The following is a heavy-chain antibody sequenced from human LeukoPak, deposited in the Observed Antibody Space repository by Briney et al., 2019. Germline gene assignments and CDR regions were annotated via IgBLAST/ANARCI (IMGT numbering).Heavy chain of an antibody. CDR3: AKRGVVIRVILVGFHKEAYYFDS. J-gene: IGHJ4*02. V-gene: IGHV4-59*08. CDR2: IYYSGST. CDR1: GGSISSYY. Sequence: SETLSLTCTVSGGSISSYYWSWIRQPPGKGLEWIGYIYYSGSTNYNPSLKSRVTISVDSSKNQFSLKVSSVTAADTAVYFCAKRGVVIRVILVGFHKEAYYFDSWGQGALVTVSS. D-gene: IGHD2-21*01.